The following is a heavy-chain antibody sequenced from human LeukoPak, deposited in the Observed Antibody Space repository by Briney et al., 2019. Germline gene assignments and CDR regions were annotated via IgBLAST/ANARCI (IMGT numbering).Heavy chain of an antibody. D-gene: IGHD3-3*01. V-gene: IGHV3-20*04. CDR1: GFTFDDYG. CDR2: VNWNGGST. CDR3: ARTLEWLTYFDY. J-gene: IGHJ4*02. Sequence: GGSLRLSCAASGFTFDDYGMSWVRQAPGKGLEWVSGVNWNGGSTGYADSVKGRFTISRDNAKNSLYLQMNSLRAEDTALYYCARTLEWLTYFDYWGQGTLVTVSS.